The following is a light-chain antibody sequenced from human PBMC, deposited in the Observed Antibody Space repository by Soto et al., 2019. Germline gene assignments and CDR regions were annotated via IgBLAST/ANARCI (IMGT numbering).Light chain of an antibody. Sequence: QSVLTQPASVSGSPGQSITISCTGTSSDVGGYNYVSWYQHHPGTAPKLLIFDVSNRPPGVSNRFSGSKAGNTASLTISGLHAQVEADYYCSSYTSGSTYVFGTATKVTVL. V-gene: IGLV2-14*03. CDR1: SSDVGGYNY. CDR2: DVS. J-gene: IGLJ1*01. CDR3: SSYTSGSTYV.